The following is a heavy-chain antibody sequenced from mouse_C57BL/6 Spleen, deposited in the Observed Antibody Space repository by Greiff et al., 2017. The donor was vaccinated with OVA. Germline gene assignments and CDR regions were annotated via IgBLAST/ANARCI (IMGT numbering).Heavy chain of an antibody. CDR2: IDPETGGT. V-gene: IGHV1-15*01. Sequence: VHLVESGAELVRPGASVTLSCKASGYTFTDYEMHWVKQTPVHGLEWIGAIDPETGGTAYNQKFKGKAILTADKSSSTAYMELRSLTSEDSAVYYCTRRGTTVFDYWGQGTTLTVSS. J-gene: IGHJ2*01. D-gene: IGHD1-1*01. CDR1: GYTFTDYE. CDR3: TRRGTTVFDY.